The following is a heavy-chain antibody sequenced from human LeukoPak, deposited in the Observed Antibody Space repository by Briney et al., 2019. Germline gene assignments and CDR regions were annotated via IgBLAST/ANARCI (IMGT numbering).Heavy chain of an antibody. Sequence: PSETLSLTCAVYGGSFSSYYWSWIRQSPGKGLEWIAEINHRGDTNYNPSVKSRVTISGDTSKHHFSLELRSVTAADTAVYYCAISGNYFTRDAFDIWGQGTMVTVSS. CDR3: AISGNYFTRDAFDI. J-gene: IGHJ3*02. D-gene: IGHD1-26*01. CDR2: INHRGDT. CDR1: GGSFSSYY. V-gene: IGHV4-34*01.